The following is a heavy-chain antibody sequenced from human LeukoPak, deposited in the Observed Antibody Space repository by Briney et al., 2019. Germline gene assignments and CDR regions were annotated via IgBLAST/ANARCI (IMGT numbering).Heavy chain of an antibody. D-gene: IGHD2-15*01. J-gene: IGHJ6*02. V-gene: IGHV3-23*01. CDR2: ISGSSGST. CDR3: AKASRSGGSCYPL. Sequence: GGSLRLSCAASGFTFSSYAMSWVRQAPGKGLEWVSAISGSSGSTYYADSVKGRFTISRDNSKNTLYLQMNSLRAEDTAVYYCAKASRSGGSCYPLWGQGTTVTVSS. CDR1: GFTFSSYA.